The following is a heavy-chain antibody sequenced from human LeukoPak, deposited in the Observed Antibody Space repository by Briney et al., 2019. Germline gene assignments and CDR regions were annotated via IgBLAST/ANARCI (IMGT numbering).Heavy chain of an antibody. V-gene: IGHV1-2*02. J-gene: IGHJ6*02. CDR3: ARGPGYYYDSSGYSAGMDV. Sequence: ASVKVSCKASEYTFSVYHIHWVRLAPGQGLEWMAWINPNSGDTNYAQKFQGRVTMTRDTSISTVYMELSSLRSEDTAVYYCARGPGYYYDSSGYSAGMDVWGQGTTVTVSS. CDR2: INPNSGDT. D-gene: IGHD3-22*01. CDR1: EYTFSVYH.